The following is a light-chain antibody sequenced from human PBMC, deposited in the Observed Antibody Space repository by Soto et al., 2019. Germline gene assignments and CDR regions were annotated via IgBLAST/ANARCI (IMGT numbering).Light chain of an antibody. CDR2: DAY. J-gene: IGKJ3*01. CDR3: QKSDHLPL. Sequence: DIQMTQPPSSLSASIGDRVTITCQASHDIGNSLNWYQAKPGQAPKLVIYDAYNLETGVPSTFSGSGYGTLFTFTISGLRPEDIATYYCQKSDHLPLFGPGTKVDNK. V-gene: IGKV1-33*01. CDR1: HDIGNS.